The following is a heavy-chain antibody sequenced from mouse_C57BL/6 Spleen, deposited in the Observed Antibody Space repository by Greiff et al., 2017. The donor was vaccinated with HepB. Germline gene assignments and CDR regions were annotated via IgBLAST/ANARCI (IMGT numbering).Heavy chain of an antibody. CDR1: GFSLTSYG. CDR2: IWGVGST. V-gene: IGHV2-6*01. J-gene: IGHJ3*01. D-gene: IGHD2-1*01. CDR3: ASYCNFSWFAY. Sequence: QVQLKQSGPGLVAPSQSLSITCTVSGFSLTSYGVDWVRQSPGKGLEWLGVIWGVGSTNYNSALKSRLSISKDNSKSQGFIKMNSLQTDDTAMYYVASYCNFSWFAYWGQGTLVTVSA.